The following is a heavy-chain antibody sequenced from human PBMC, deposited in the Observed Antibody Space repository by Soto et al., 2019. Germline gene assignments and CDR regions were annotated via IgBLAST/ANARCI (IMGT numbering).Heavy chain of an antibody. J-gene: IGHJ6*02. CDR1: GFTFSSYA. V-gene: IGHV3-23*01. D-gene: IGHD7-27*01. CDR2: ISGSGGST. CDR3: ASSANHEKYYYYGMDV. Sequence: EVQLLESGGGLVQPGGSLRLSCAASGFTFSSYAMSWVRQAPGKGLEWVSAISGSGGSTYYADSVKGRFTISRDNSKNTLYLQMNSLRAEDTAVYYCASSANHEKYYYYGMDVWGQGTTVTVSS.